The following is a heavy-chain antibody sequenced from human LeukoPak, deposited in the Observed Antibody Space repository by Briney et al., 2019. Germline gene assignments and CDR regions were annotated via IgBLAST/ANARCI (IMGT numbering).Heavy chain of an antibody. Sequence: SETLSLTCTVSGGSISSYYWSWIRQPPGKGLEWIGYIYYSGSTNYNPSLKSRVTISVDTSKNQFSLKLSSVTASDTAVYYCARSDTKYYYYSCMDVWGKGTTVTVSS. CDR1: GGSISSYY. J-gene: IGHJ6*03. CDR3: ARSDTKYYYYSCMDV. V-gene: IGHV4-59*08. CDR2: IYYSGST.